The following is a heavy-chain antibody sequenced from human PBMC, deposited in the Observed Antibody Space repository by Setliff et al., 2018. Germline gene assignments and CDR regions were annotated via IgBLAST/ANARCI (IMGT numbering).Heavy chain of an antibody. D-gene: IGHD2-21*02. V-gene: IGHV1-18*01. CDR2: ISAYNGNT. CDR3: ARVRPCGADCSTGVGGPFDFDF. Sequence: GASVRVSCKASGYTFTSYGINWVRQAPGQGLEWMGWISAYNGNTNYAQSLQGRVTVTTDTSTNTVYMELRSLRSDDTALYYCARVRPCGADCSTGVGGPFDFDFWGQGTLVTVSS. J-gene: IGHJ4*02. CDR1: GYTFTSYG.